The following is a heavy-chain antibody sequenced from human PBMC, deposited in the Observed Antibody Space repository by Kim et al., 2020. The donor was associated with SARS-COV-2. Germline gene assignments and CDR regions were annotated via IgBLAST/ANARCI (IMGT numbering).Heavy chain of an antibody. D-gene: IGHD1-1*01. V-gene: IGHV3-7*01. Sequence: GGSLRLSCAASGFTFSDYWMSWVRQAPGKGLEWVANIKPDGSERNYVDSRKGRFTISRDNAKNSLYLQMNSLRAEDTAVYFCARGGNWLDYWGQGTLVTV. CDR1: GFTFSDYW. CDR2: IKPDGSER. J-gene: IGHJ4*02. CDR3: ARGGNWLDY.